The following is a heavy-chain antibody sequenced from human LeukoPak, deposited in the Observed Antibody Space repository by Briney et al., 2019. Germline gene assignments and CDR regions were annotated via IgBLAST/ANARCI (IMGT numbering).Heavy chain of an antibody. J-gene: IGHJ5*02. CDR2: IWYDGSNK. CDR3: ARDLGGWFDP. V-gene: IGHV3-33*01. CDR1: GFTFSSYG. Sequence: GGSLRLSCAASGFTFSSYGMHWVRQAPGKGLEWVAVIWYDGSNKYYADSVKGRFTISRDNAKNSLYLQMNSLRAEDTAVYYCARDLGGWFDPWGQGTLVTVSS.